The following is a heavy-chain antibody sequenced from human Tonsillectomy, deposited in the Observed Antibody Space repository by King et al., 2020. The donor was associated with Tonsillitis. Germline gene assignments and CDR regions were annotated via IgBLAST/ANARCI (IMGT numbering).Heavy chain of an antibody. Sequence: QLVQSGGGVVQPGRSLRLSCTGSGFTFSNFAMHWVRQAPGKGLEWVSAVSSDGSHKDYADSVKGRFTVSRDDSKNTLYLQMTSLRPEDTAAYYCVRGQVVFAVTMGYFDFGGLGTLVPLSS. CDR2: VSSDGSHK. CDR3: VRGQVVFAVTMGYFDF. CDR1: GFTFSNFA. J-gene: IGHJ4*02. V-gene: IGHV3-30*04. D-gene: IGHD4/OR15-4a*01.